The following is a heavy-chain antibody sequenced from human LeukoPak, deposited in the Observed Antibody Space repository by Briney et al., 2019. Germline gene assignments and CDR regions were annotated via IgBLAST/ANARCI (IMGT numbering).Heavy chain of an antibody. D-gene: IGHD2-2*01. CDR3: AKTLLGYCSRTSCPTHYFDY. Sequence: SATLSLTCAVSGYSISSGYYWGWIRQPPGKGLEWIGSIYHSGSTYYNPSPKSRVTISVDTSKNQFSLKLSSVTAADTAVYYCAKTLLGYCSRTSCPTHYFDYWGQGTLVTVSS. CDR1: GYSISSGYY. J-gene: IGHJ4*02. CDR2: IYHSGST. V-gene: IGHV4-38-2*01.